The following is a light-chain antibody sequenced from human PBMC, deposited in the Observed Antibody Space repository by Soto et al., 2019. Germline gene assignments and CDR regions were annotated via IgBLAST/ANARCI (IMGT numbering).Light chain of an antibody. CDR1: RSISNW. Sequence: DIQMTQSPSTLSASVGDRVTITCRASRSISNWLAWYQQRPGIAPKLLIFDASILQSGVPSRFSGSGSGTEFTLSISRLQTDDFATYYCQQYNSYLWTFGQGTKVDIK. CDR2: DAS. V-gene: IGKV1-5*01. J-gene: IGKJ1*01. CDR3: QQYNSYLWT.